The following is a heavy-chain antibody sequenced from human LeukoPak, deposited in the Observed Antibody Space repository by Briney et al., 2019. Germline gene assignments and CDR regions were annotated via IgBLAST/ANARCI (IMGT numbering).Heavy chain of an antibody. CDR3: ARGRTRGFDY. Sequence: SETLSLTCTVSGGSISRSSNWWGWVRQPPGKGLEWIGTIYDSGNTFYNPSLTSRVTISLDTSRNQFSLRLSSVTAADTAVYYCARGRTRGFDYWGQGTLVTVSS. CDR1: GGSISRSSNW. J-gene: IGHJ4*02. V-gene: IGHV4-39*01. CDR2: IYDSGNT.